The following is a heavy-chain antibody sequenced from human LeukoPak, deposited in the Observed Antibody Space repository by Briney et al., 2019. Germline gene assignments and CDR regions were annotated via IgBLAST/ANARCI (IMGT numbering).Heavy chain of an antibody. J-gene: IGHJ3*02. CDR2: INAGNGNT. CDR1: GFTFTSYA. V-gene: IGHV1-3*01. CDR3: ARDGAEQLRFAFDI. Sequence: GGSLRLSCAASGFTFTSYAMHWVRQAPGQRLEWMGWINAGNGNTKYSQKFQGRVTITRDTSASTAYMELSSLRSEDTAVYYCARDGAEQLRFAFDIWGQGTMVTVSS. D-gene: IGHD4-23*01.